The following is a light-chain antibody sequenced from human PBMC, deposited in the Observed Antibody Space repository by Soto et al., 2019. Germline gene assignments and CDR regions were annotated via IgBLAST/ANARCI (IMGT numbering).Light chain of an antibody. CDR3: QHYGASPPFT. J-gene: IGKJ2*01. CDR1: QNVSNRY. V-gene: IGKV3-20*01. CDR2: GSY. Sequence: IVLMQSPATLSLSPGEGATLSCRASQNVSNRYLAWYQQIPGQAPRLLIFGSYSRPTGIPDRFSGSGSGTDFTLTISRLEPEDFAVYYCQHYGASPPFTFGQGTRV.